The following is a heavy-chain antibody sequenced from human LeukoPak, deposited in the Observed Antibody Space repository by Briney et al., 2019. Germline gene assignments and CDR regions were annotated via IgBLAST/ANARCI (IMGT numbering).Heavy chain of an antibody. J-gene: IGHJ4*02. CDR1: GFTVSSNY. V-gene: IGHV3-66*01. CDR3: ASPNSGSYYGQMDY. CDR2: IYSGGST. Sequence: HAGGSLRLSCAASGFTVSSNYMSWVRQAPGKGLEWVSVIYSGGSTYYADSVKGRFTISRDNSKNTLYLQMNSLRAEDTAVYYCASPNSGSYYGQMDYWGQGTLVTVSS. D-gene: IGHD1-26*01.